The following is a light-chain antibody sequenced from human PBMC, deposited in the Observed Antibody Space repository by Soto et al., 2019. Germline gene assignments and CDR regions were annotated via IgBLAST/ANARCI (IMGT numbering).Light chain of an antibody. Sequence: QSALTQPASVSGSPGQSITISCTGTSSDVGGYNYVSWFQQHPGKVPKLMIYEVSHRPSGVSDRFSGSKSGSTASLTISGIQAEDEADYYCTSFTNSYTWVFGGGTKLTVL. CDR2: EVS. CDR3: TSFTNSYTWV. V-gene: IGLV2-14*01. J-gene: IGLJ3*02. CDR1: SSDVGGYNY.